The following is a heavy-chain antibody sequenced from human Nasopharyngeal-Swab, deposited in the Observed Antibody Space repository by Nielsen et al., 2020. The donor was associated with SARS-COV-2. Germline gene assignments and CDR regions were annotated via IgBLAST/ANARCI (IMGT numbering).Heavy chain of an antibody. CDR2: ISSSGSTT. Sequence: GSLRLSCAASGFTFSSYEMNWVRQAPGKGLEWVSYISSSGSTTYYADSVKGRFTISRDNSKNTLYLQMNSLRAEDTAVYYCAKDLHLTSDYIHYASFDYWGQGTLVTVSS. D-gene: IGHD4-11*01. CDR1: GFTFSSYE. CDR3: AKDLHLTSDYIHYASFDY. J-gene: IGHJ4*02. V-gene: IGHV3-48*03.